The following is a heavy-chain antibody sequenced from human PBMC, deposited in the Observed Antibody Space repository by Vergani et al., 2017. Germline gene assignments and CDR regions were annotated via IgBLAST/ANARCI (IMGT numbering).Heavy chain of an antibody. J-gene: IGHJ4*02. V-gene: IGHV3-21*01. CDR3: ARDFGGATPD. CDR2: ISSSSSYI. Sequence: EVQLVESGGGLVQPGGSLRLSCAASGFTFSSYGMHWVRQAPGKGLEWVSSISSSSSYIYYADSVKGRFTISRDNAKNSLYLQMNSLRAEDTAVYYCARDFGGATPDWGQGTLVTVSS. CDR1: GFTFSSYG. D-gene: IGHD1-26*01.